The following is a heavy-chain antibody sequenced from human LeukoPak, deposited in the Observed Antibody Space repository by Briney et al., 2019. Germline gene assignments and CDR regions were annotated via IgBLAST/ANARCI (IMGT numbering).Heavy chain of an antibody. Sequence: GSSVKVSCKASGYTFPSHSINWLRQAPRQGLEWMGWITTNTGNPTYAQGFTGRFVFSLDTSVSTAYLQISSLKAEDTAVYYCARDASTIRFDYWGQGTLVTVSS. D-gene: IGHD5-24*01. CDR3: ARDASTIRFDY. CDR2: ITTNTGNP. V-gene: IGHV7-4-1*02. J-gene: IGHJ4*02. CDR1: GYTFPSHS.